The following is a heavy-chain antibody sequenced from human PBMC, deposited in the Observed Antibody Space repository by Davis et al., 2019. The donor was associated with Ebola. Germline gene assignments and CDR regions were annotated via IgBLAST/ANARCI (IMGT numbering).Heavy chain of an antibody. CDR3: ARADLRYCSSTSCYYYGMDV. D-gene: IGHD2-2*01. CDR2: INPSGGST. J-gene: IGHJ6*02. V-gene: IGHV1-46*01. CDR1: GYTFTSYY. Sequence: ASVKVSCKASGYTFTSYYMHWVRQAPGQGLEWMGIINPSGGSTSYAQKFQGWVTMTRDTSISTAYMELSRLRSDDTAVYYCARADLRYCSSTSCYYYGMDVWGQGTTVTVSS.